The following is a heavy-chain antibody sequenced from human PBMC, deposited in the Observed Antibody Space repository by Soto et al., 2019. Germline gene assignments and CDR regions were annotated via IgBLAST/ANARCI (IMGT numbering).Heavy chain of an antibody. CDR1: GFTFTTYG. D-gene: IGHD3-10*01. CDR3: AKGGAGSSPSSWYGMDV. CDR2: ISYDGNTK. Sequence: PGGSLRLSCAASGFTFTTYGMHWVRQAPGKGLEWVAVISYDGNTKYYADYVQGRFTISRDNSKNTLYLQMDSLRAEDTAVYYCAKGGAGSSPSSWYGMDVWGQGTTVTV. J-gene: IGHJ6*02. V-gene: IGHV3-30*18.